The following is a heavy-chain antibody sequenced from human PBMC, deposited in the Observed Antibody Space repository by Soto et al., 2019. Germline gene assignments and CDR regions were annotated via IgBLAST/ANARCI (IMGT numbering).Heavy chain of an antibody. CDR3: ARQSSSWAGSFDY. D-gene: IGHD6-13*01. CDR1: GFTFSDYY. Sequence: GGSLRLSCAASGFTFSDYYMSWIRQAPGKGLEWVSYISSSGSTIYYADSGKGRFTISRDNAKNSLYLQMNSLRAEDTAVYYCARQSSSWAGSFDYWGQGTLVTVSS. V-gene: IGHV3-11*01. J-gene: IGHJ4*02. CDR2: ISSSGSTI.